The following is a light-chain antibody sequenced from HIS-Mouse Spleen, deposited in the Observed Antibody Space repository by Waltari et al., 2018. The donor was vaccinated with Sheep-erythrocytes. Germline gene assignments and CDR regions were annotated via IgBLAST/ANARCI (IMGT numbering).Light chain of an antibody. V-gene: IGLV3-1*01. Sequence: SYELTQPPSVSVSPGQTASITCSGYKLGDKYACWYQQKPGQSPVLVIYQDSKRPSGIPERFSGSNSGNTATLTIRGTQAMEEADYYCQAWDSSTAVFGGGTKLTVL. CDR2: QDS. J-gene: IGLJ2*01. CDR3: QAWDSSTAV. CDR1: KLGDKY.